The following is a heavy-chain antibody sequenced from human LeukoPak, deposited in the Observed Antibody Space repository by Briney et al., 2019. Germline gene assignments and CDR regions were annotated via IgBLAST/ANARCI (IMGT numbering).Heavy chain of an antibody. CDR3: ASSVRGENDY. D-gene: IGHD3-10*01. V-gene: IGHV4-61*02. Sequence: TSETLSLTCTVSGGSISSSSYYRSWIRQPAGKGLEWIGRIHTSGGANYNPSLKSRVTMSVDTSKNQFSLKLSSVTAADTAVYYCASSVRGENDYWGQGTLVTVSS. J-gene: IGHJ4*02. CDR2: IHTSGGA. CDR1: GGSISSSSYY.